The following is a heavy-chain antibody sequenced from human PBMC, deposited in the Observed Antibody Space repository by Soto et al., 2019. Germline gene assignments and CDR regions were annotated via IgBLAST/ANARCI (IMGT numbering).Heavy chain of an antibody. Sequence: QVQLQESGPGLLRPSETLSLTCSVSGDSITSYYWTWIRQPPGKGLEWIAYIYYDGRATYNPYNPSLKNRVTISVDTSKRYFSLRLSSVTAADTAVYYCARDTGGLDYWGQGILVTVSS. D-gene: IGHD7-27*01. CDR1: GDSITSYY. V-gene: IGHV4-59*01. CDR3: ARDTGGLDY. J-gene: IGHJ4*02. CDR2: IYYDGRATYN.